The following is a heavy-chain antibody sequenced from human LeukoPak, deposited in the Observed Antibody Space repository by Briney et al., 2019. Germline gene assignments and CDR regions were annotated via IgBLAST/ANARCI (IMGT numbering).Heavy chain of an antibody. V-gene: IGHV3-11*04. CDR2: ISSSSSTI. J-gene: IGHJ4*02. CDR3: ATDWAWGGFDH. Sequence: GGSLRLSCAASGFTFSDFYMSWIRQAPGKGLEWVSYISSSSSTIYYADSVKGRFTISRDNAKNSLYLQMNSLRAEDTAVYYCATDWAWGGFDHWGQGALVTVSS. D-gene: IGHD3-16*01. CDR1: GFTFSDFY.